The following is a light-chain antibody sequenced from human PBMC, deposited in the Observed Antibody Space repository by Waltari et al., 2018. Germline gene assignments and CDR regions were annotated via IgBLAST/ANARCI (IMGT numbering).Light chain of an antibody. J-gene: IGKJ3*01. CDR2: GAS. CDR3: QQYNNWPLLT. CDR1: QSVSSS. V-gene: IGKV3-15*01. Sequence: EIVMTQSPATLSVSPGERATLSCRASQSVSSSLACYQQKPGQAPRLLIYGASTRATGIPGRFRCSGSGTEFTLTISSLQSEDFAVYYCQQYNNWPLLTFGPGTKVDIK.